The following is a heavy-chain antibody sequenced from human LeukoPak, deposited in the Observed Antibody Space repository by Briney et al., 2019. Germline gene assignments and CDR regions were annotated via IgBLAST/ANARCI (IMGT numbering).Heavy chain of an antibody. Sequence: GGSLRLSCAASGFALSSHWMTWVRQVPGRGPEWVANVSRDGSETYYLDSVKGRFTISKDNAKNSLYLQMNSLRAEDTALYNCARNNGMDVWGQGTTVIISS. J-gene: IGHJ6*02. V-gene: IGHV3-7*03. CDR1: GFALSSHW. CDR3: ARNNGMDV. CDR2: VSRDGSET.